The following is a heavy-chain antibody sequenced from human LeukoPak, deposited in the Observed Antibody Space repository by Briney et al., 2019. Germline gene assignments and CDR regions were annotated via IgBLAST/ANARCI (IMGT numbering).Heavy chain of an antibody. Sequence: GGSLRLSCAAPGFTFSSYGMHWVRQAPGKGLEWVAVISYDGSNKYYADSVKGRFTISRDNSMNTLYLQMNSLRAEDTAVYYCAKEVVPAAMSNWFDPWGQGTLVTVSS. V-gene: IGHV3-30*18. CDR2: ISYDGSNK. CDR1: GFTFSSYG. D-gene: IGHD2-2*01. J-gene: IGHJ5*02. CDR3: AKEVVPAAMSNWFDP.